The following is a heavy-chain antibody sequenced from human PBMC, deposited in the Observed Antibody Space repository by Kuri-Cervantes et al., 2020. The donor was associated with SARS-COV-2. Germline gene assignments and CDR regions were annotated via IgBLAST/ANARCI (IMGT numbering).Heavy chain of an antibody. CDR3: ARDGADYYDSSPPFDY. CDR1: GFTFSSYG. D-gene: IGHD3-22*01. CDR2: IWYDGSNK. Sequence: GGSLRLSCAASGFTFSSYGMHWVRQAPGKGLEWVAVIWYDGSNKYYADSVKGRFTISRDNSKNTLYLQMNSLRAEDTAVYYCARDGADYYDSSPPFDYWGQGTLVTVSS. V-gene: IGHV3-33*08. J-gene: IGHJ4*02.